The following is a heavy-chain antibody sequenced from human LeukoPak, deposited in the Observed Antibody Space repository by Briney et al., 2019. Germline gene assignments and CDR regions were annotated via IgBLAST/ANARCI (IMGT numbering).Heavy chain of an antibody. D-gene: IGHD2-15*01. CDR1: GFTFSSYG. CDR2: ISDSGGAT. CDR3: AKVAVGWVAFEY. V-gene: IGHV3-23*01. J-gene: IGHJ4*02. Sequence: GGSLRLSCAASGFTFSSYGMSWVRQAPGKRLEWVSAISDSGGATYYADSVKGRFTISRDNSKNTLYLQVNSLRSDDTAVYYCAKVAVGWVAFEYWGQGTLVTVSS.